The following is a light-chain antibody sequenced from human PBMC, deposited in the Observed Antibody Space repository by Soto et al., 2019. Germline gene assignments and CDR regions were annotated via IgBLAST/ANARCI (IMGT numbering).Light chain of an antibody. CDR1: QGISSY. Sequence: DIQLTQSPSFLSASVGDRVTITCRASQGISSYLAWYQQKPGKAPKVLIYTASTLQSGVPSRFSGSGSGTEFTLTISSLQPDDFATYYCQQLTSYPLTFGGGTKVEIK. V-gene: IGKV1-9*01. CDR3: QQLTSYPLT. CDR2: TAS. J-gene: IGKJ4*01.